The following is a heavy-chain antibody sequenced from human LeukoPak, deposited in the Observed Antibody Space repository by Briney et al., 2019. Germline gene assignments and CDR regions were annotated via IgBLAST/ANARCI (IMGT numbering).Heavy chain of an antibody. CDR2: ISGSGGST. CDR1: GFTFSSYA. V-gene: IGHV3-23*01. J-gene: IGHJ4*02. Sequence: GGSLRLSCAASGFTFSSYAMSWVRQAPGKGLEWVSAISGSGGSTYYADSVKGRFTISRDNSKNTLYLQTNSLRAEDTAVYYCAKEGRGWYYYDSSGPDYWGQGTLVTVSS. CDR3: AKEGRGWYYYDSSGPDY. D-gene: IGHD3-22*01.